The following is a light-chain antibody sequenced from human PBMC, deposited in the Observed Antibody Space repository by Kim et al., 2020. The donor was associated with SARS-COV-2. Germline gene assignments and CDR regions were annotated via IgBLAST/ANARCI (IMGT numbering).Light chain of an antibody. CDR3: SSYSSSSTLVV. V-gene: IGLV2-14*03. J-gene: IGLJ1*01. Sequence: QSITISCTGTSSDVAAYNYVSWYKQHPGKAPKLMIYDVSNRPSGVSNRFSGSKSGNTASLTISGLQAEDEADYYCSSYSSSSTLVVFGPGTKVTVL. CDR2: DVS. CDR1: SSDVAAYNY.